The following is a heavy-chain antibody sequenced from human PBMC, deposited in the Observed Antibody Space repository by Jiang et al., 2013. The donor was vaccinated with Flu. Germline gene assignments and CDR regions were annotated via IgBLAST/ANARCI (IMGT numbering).Heavy chain of an antibody. J-gene: IGHJ6*02. D-gene: IGHD2-2*01. CDR1: GGTFSSYA. CDR3: ARDRVYCSSTSCYVQYYYYGMDV. V-gene: IGHV1-69*01. Sequence: GAEVKKPGSSVKVSCKASGGTFSSYAISWVRQAPGQGLEWMGGIIPIFGTANYAQKFQGRVTITADESTSTAYMELSSLRSEDTAVYYCARDRVYCSSTSCYVQYYYYGMDVWGQGTTVTVSS. CDR2: IIPIFGTA.